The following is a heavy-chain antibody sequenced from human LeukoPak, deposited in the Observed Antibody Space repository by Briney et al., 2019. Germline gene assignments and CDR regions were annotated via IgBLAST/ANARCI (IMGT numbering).Heavy chain of an antibody. CDR1: GFTFSTQG. CDR3: ARDLRKGSYFDC. CDR2: IWYDGSNK. V-gene: IGHV3-33*01. Sequence: GGSLRLSCAASGFTFSTQGMHWVRQAPGKGLEWVALIWYDGSNKYYADSVKCRFTISIDNSKNTLYLQMNSLRVEDTAVYYCARDLRKGSYFDCWGQGTLVTVSS. D-gene: IGHD3-10*01. J-gene: IGHJ4*02.